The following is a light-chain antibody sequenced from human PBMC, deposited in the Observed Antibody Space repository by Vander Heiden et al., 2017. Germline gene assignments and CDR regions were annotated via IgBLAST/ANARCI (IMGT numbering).Light chain of an antibody. CDR2: QDS. Sequence: YELTQPPLVVVSPGQTASITCSGDKLGDKYACWYQQKPGQSPVLVIYQDSKRPSGIPERFSGSNSGNTATLTISGTQAMDEADYYCQAWDSSTGVFGTGTKVTVL. J-gene: IGLJ1*01. CDR1: KLGDKY. CDR3: QAWDSSTGV. V-gene: IGLV3-1*01.